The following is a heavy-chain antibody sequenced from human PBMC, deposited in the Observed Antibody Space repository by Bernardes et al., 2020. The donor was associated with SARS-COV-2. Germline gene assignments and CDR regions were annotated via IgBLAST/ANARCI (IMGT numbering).Heavy chain of an antibody. Sequence: GGSLRLSCAASGFNFSSYGMHWVRQAPGKGLEWVAIIWYDGTKKYYADSVKGRFTISKDNSKNTLYLQMNSLRAEDTAVYYCAREGGAHRPGPLDPWGQGTLVTVSS. D-gene: IGHD3-16*01. CDR2: IWYDGTKK. J-gene: IGHJ5*02. CDR1: GFNFSSYG. CDR3: AREGGAHRPGPLDP. V-gene: IGHV3-33*01.